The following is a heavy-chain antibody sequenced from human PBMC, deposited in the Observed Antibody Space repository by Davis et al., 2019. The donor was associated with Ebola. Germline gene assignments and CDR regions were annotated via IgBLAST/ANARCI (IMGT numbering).Heavy chain of an antibody. V-gene: IGHV3-30-3*01. CDR2: ISIDGSNK. J-gene: IGHJ4*02. CDR1: GFTFSIFP. CDR3: ARGLWDYYGSGLPKYFDN. Sequence: GGSLRLSCAASGFTFSIFPMHWVRQAPGKGLEWVAFISIDGSNKYYADSVKGRFTISRDNSKNTLFLQMNSLRPEDAAVYYCARGLWDYYGSGLPKYFDNWGQGTLVTAAS. D-gene: IGHD3-10*01.